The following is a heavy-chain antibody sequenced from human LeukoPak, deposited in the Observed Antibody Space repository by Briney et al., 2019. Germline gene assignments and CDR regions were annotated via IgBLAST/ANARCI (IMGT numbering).Heavy chain of an antibody. CDR3: AKYSGYSSHFDY. CDR2: ISGSGGST. J-gene: IGHJ4*02. CDR1: GFTFSSYA. D-gene: IGHD6-19*01. V-gene: IGHV3-23*01. Sequence: GGSLRLSCAASGFTFSSYAMSWVRQAPGKGLGWVSAISGSGGSTYYADSVKGRFTISRDNSKNTLYLQMNSLRAEDTAVYYCAKYSGYSSHFDYWGQGTLVTVSS.